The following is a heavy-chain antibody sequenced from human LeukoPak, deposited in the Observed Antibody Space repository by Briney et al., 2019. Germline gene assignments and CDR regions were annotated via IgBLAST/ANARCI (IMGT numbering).Heavy chain of an antibody. CDR1: GFTFSSYG. J-gene: IGHJ3*02. Sequence: GGSLRLSCAASGFTFSSYGMHWVRQAPGKGLEWVAFIRYDGSNKYYTDSEKGRFTISRDNSKNTLYLQMNSLRAEDTAVYYCAKFMKDGAPYDAFDIWGQGTMVTVSS. V-gene: IGHV3-30*02. D-gene: IGHD3-10*01. CDR3: AKFMKDGAPYDAFDI. CDR2: IRYDGSNK.